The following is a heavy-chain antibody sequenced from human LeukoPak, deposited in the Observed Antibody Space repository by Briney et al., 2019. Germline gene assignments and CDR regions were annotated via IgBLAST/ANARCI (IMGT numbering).Heavy chain of an antibody. Sequence: GGSLRLSCAASGFRFSYHDMHWVRQAPGKGLEFVSSIGAAGAHTFYADSVKGRFTISRDNFQSTMYLQMDGLGPEDSAVYYCARELGGTKTGGFDIWGQGTVVTASS. CDR2: IGAAGAHT. V-gene: IGHV3-64*02. CDR3: ARELGGTKTGGFDI. D-gene: IGHD1-14*01. CDR1: GFRFSYHD. J-gene: IGHJ3*02.